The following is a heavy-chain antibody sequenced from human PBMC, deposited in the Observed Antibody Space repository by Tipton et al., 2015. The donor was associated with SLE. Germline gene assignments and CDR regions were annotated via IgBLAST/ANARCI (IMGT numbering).Heavy chain of an antibody. CDR2: IYYSGTT. CDR1: GDSINSGSYY. Sequence: LSLTCTVTGDSINSGSYYWGWIRQPPGKGLEWIGGIYYSGTTDYNPSLKSRVTMSADTSKNHFSMKLSSVTAADTAVYYCARETGDPFEWGQGTLVTVSS. J-gene: IGHJ4*02. D-gene: IGHD7-27*01. V-gene: IGHV4-39*02. CDR3: ARETGDPFE.